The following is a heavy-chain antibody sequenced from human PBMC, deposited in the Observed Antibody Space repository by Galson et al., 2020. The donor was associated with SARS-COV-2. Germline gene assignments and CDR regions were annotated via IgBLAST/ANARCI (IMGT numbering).Heavy chain of an antibody. D-gene: IGHD5-18*01. Sequence: TGGSLRLSCAASGFTFSSYAMSWVRQAPGKGLEWVSAISGSGGSTYYADPVKGRFTISRANSKNTLYLQMNSLRAEDTAVYYGANLVTAMAPYNWFDPWGQGALVAVSS. CDR3: ANLVTAMAPYNWFDP. CDR1: GFTFSSYA. CDR2: ISGSGGST. V-gene: IGHV3-23*01. J-gene: IGHJ5*02.